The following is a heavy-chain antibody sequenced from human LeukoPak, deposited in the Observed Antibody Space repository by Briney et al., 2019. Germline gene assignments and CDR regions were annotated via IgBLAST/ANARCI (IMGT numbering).Heavy chain of an antibody. CDR2: VHLDGTT. CDR1: GGSVTSTNW. D-gene: IGHD3-3*01. V-gene: IGHV4-4*02. CDR3: AREGGFFRSLDY. Sequence: PSGTLSLTCGVSGGSVTSTNWWTWVRQPPGKGLEWIGEVHLDGTTNYNPSLKCRLTISVDLSENHISLKLTSVTAADTAVYYCAREGGFFRSLDYAGQGTLVTVSS. J-gene: IGHJ4*02.